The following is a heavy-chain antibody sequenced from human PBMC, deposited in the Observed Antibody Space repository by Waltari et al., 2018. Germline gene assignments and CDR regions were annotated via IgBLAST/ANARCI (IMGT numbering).Heavy chain of an antibody. CDR2: IYSGGST. CDR3: AKFSSLPVVGAPLGDFDY. CDR1: GFTFSSYA. V-gene: IGHV3-23*03. D-gene: IGHD1-26*01. J-gene: IGHJ4*02. Sequence: EVQLLESGGGLVQPGGSLRLSCAASGFTFSSYAMSWVRQAPGKGLEWVSVIYSGGSTYDADSVKGRFTSSRDNSKNTLYLQMNSLRAEDTAVYYCAKFSSLPVVGAPLGDFDYWGQGTLVTVSS.